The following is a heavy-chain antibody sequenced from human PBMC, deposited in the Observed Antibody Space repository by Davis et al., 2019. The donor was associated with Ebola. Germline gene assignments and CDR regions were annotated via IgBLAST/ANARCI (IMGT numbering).Heavy chain of an antibody. Sequence: GESLKISCEVSGFTFSSYRMNWVRQAPGKGLEWVSSIVSTSYMYYADSVKGRFTISRDNAKNPLYLQMNSLRAEDTAVYFCARHRGSGYYGAIDFWGQGTLVTVSS. V-gene: IGHV3-21*01. D-gene: IGHD5-12*01. CDR2: IVSTSYM. CDR3: ARHRGSGYYGAIDF. J-gene: IGHJ4*02. CDR1: GFTFSSYR.